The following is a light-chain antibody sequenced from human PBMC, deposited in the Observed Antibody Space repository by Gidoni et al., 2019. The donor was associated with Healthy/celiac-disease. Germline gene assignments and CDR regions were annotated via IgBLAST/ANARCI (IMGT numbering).Light chain of an antibody. Sequence: DIQMTQSPSTLSASVGDRVTITCRASQSISSWLAWYQQKPGKAPKLLIYKASSLESEVPSRFSGSGSGTEFTLTISGLQPDDFATYYCQQYNGSPYTFGQGTKLEIK. CDR1: QSISSW. J-gene: IGKJ2*01. CDR3: QQYNGSPYT. CDR2: KAS. V-gene: IGKV1-5*03.